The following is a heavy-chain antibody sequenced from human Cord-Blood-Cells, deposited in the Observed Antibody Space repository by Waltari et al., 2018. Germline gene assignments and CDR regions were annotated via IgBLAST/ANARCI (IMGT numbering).Heavy chain of an antibody. CDR1: GYTLTALS. CDR3: ATDPAHDSSGYYYDY. J-gene: IGHJ4*02. Sequence: QVQLVQSGAGVKKPGASVTVSCKVYGYTLTALSMHWVRQAPGKGLEWMGGFDPEDGETIYAQKCQGRVTMTEDTSTDTAYMELSSLRSEDTAVYYCATDPAHDSSGYYYDYWGQGTLVTVSS. V-gene: IGHV1-24*01. D-gene: IGHD3-22*01. CDR2: FDPEDGET.